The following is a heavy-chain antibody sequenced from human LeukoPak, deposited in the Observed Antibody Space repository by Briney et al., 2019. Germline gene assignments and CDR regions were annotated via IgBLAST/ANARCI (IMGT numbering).Heavy chain of an antibody. Sequence: QTGGSLRLSCAASGFTFSSYEMNWVRQAPGKGLEWLSAISGDAHSTYYADSVKGRFTISRDNSKNSLYLQMNSLREDDTAVYYCARVGNGRSWDYWGQGALGSVSS. CDR2: ISGDAHST. V-gene: IGHV3-23*01. D-gene: IGHD2-15*01. J-gene: IGHJ4*02. CDR3: ARVGNGRSWDY. CDR1: GFTFSSYE.